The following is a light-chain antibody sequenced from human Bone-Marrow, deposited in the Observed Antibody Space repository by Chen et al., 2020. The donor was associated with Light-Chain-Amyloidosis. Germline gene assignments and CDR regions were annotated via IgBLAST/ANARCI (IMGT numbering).Light chain of an antibody. CDR3: SSYTSSTTLFV. CDR2: EVS. J-gene: IGLJ1*01. Sequence: QSALTQPASVSGSPGQSITISCTGTSSDIGAYKYVSWYQQHPGKAPKLMIYEVSNRPSGVSNRFSGSKSGNTASLTISGLQAEDEADYYCSSYTSSTTLFVFGTGTTVTVL. V-gene: IGLV2-14*01. CDR1: SSDIGAYKY.